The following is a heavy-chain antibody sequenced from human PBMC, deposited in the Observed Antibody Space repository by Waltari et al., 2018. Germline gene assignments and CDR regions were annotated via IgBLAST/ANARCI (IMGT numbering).Heavy chain of an antibody. Sequence: QLQLQESGPGLVKPSETLSLTCTVSGGSISSSSYYWGWIRQPPGKGLEWIGSSYYSGSTYSNPSLKSRVTISVDTSKNQFSLKLSSVTAADTAVYYCARQIAAHLNWFDPWGQGTLVTVSS. D-gene: IGHD6-6*01. V-gene: IGHV4-39*07. CDR3: ARQIAAHLNWFDP. CDR2: SYYSGST. CDR1: GGSISSSSYY. J-gene: IGHJ5*02.